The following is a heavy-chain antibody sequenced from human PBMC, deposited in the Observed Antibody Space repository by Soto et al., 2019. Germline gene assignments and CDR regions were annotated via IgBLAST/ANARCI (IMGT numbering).Heavy chain of an antibody. V-gene: IGHV4-59*12. D-gene: IGHD6-13*01. CDR2: IYYSGST. CDR1: GGSISSYY. J-gene: IGHJ5*02. CDR3: ARGRGSSWRVVWFDP. Sequence: SETLSLTCTVSGGSISSYYWSWIRQPPGKGLEWIGYIYYSGSTNYNPSLKSRVTISVDTSKNQFSLKLSSVTAADTAVYYCARGRGSSWRVVWFDPWGQGTLVTVSS.